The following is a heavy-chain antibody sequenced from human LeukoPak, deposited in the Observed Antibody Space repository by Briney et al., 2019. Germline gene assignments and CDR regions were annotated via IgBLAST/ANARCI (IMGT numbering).Heavy chain of an antibody. CDR3: AKGRSVVVISPDAFDI. D-gene: IGHD2-21*01. CDR1: GFTFSSYG. V-gene: IGHV3-30*02. Sequence: PGGSLRLSCAASGFTFSSYGMHWVRQAPGKGLEWVAFIRYDGSNKYYADSVKGRFTISRDNSKNTLYLQMNSLRAEDTAVYYCAKGRSVVVISPDAFDIWGQGTMVTVSS. J-gene: IGHJ3*02. CDR2: IRYDGSNK.